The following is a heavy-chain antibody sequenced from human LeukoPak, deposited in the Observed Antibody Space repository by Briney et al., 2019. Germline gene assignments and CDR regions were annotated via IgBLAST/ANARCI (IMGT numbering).Heavy chain of an antibody. CDR1: GGSISSYY. V-gene: IGHV4-4*07. CDR3: ASWAITMVRGVINPPKFDY. J-gene: IGHJ4*02. CDR2: IYTSGST. D-gene: IGHD3-10*01. Sequence: SETLSLTCTVSGGSISSYYWSWLRQPAGKGLEWIGRIYTSGSTNYNPSLKSRVTMSVDTSKNQFSLKLSSVTAADTAVYYCASWAITMVRGVINPPKFDYWGQGTLVTVSS.